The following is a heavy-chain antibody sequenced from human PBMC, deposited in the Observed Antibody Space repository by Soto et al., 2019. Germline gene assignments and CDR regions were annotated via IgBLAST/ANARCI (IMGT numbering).Heavy chain of an antibody. CDR3: ARVVATSQYYYYYYMDV. Sequence: SESLSLTCTVSGGSISSYDGSWIRQPPGKGLEWIGYIYYSGSTNYNPSLKSRVTISVDTSKNQFSLKLSSVTAADTAVYYCARVVATSQYYYYYYMDVWGKGTTVTVSS. V-gene: IGHV4-59*01. J-gene: IGHJ6*03. CDR2: IYYSGST. D-gene: IGHD5-12*01. CDR1: GGSISSYD.